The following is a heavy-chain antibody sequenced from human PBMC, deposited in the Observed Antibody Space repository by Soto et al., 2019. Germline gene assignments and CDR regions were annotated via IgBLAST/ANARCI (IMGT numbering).Heavy chain of an antibody. CDR2: ISYDGRSI. V-gene: IGHV3-30*18. CDR3: AQEEGFDYALES. J-gene: IGHJ4*02. CDR1: GFSFSTYG. Sequence: QVHLVESGGGVVQPGRSLRLSCAVSGFSFSTYGMHWVRQAPGKGLEWLAIISYDGRSIYYADSVKGRFTISRDNSKNTLYLQKHSLRPDDTAVYYCAQEEGFDYALESWGLGTLVTVSS. D-gene: IGHD4-17*01.